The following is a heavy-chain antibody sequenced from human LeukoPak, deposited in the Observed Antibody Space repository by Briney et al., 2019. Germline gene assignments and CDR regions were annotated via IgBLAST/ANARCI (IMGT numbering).Heavy chain of an antibody. J-gene: IGHJ5*02. CDR1: GGSFSGYY. CDR2: INHSGST. Sequence: SETLSLTCAVYGGSFSGYYWSWIRQPPGKGLEWIGEINHSGSTNYNPSLKSRVTISVDTSKNQFSLKLSSVTAADTAVYYCARGACSSTSCYTGSWFDPWGQGTLVTVSS. V-gene: IGHV4-34*01. CDR3: ARGACSSTSCYTGSWFDP. D-gene: IGHD2-2*02.